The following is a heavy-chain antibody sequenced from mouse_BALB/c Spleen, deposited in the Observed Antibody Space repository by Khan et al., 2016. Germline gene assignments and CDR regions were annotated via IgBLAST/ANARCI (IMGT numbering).Heavy chain of an antibody. V-gene: IGHV14-3*02. CDR3: ARSAYDYDVGFAY. Sequence: VQLQQSGAELVKPGASVKLSCTASGFNIKDTYMHWVKQRPEQGLEWIGRIDPANGNTKYDPKFQGKATITADTSSNTADLQLSSLTSEDTAVYYCARSAYDYDVGFAYWGQGTLVTVSA. CDR2: IDPANGNT. D-gene: IGHD2-4*01. CDR1: GFNIKDTY. J-gene: IGHJ3*01.